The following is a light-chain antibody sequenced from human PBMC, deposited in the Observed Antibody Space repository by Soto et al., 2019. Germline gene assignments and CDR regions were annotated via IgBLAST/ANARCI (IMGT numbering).Light chain of an antibody. Sequence: SVLTQPPSASGTPGQRVTIPCSGSSSNIGSNTVNWYQQLPGTAPKLLIYSNNQRPSGVPDRFSGSKSGTSASLAISGLQSEDEADDYCAAWDDSLNGPYVFGTGTKVTVL. CDR1: SSNIGSNT. V-gene: IGLV1-44*01. J-gene: IGLJ1*01. CDR3: AAWDDSLNGPYV. CDR2: SNN.